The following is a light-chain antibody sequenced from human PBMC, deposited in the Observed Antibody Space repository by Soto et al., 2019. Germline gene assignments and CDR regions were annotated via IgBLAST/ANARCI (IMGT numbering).Light chain of an antibody. CDR2: SAS. Sequence: EIVLTQTPGTLSLSPGERGTLSCRASQNLGTLYLAWFQQKSGQAPRLLIYSASRRATGIPARFSGSGSGTDFTLTISSLEPEDFAVYYCQQRSNWPITFGQGTRLEIK. CDR3: QQRSNWPIT. V-gene: IGKV3-11*01. CDR1: QNLGTLY. J-gene: IGKJ5*01.